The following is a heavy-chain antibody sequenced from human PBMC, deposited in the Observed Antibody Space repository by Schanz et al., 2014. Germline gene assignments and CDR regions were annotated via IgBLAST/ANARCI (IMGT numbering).Heavy chain of an antibody. J-gene: IGHJ5*02. CDR2: INSVGSNT. D-gene: IGHD3-10*01. Sequence: VQLVESGGGLVKPGGSLRLSCAASGFTFSSHWMHWVRQDPGKGLVWVARINSVGSNTDYADSVKGRFTISRDNAKNTLYLQMNSLRAEDTAVYYCARPALWFGDNCFDPWGQGTLVTVSS. CDR1: GFTFSSHW. CDR3: ARPALWFGDNCFDP. V-gene: IGHV3-74*02.